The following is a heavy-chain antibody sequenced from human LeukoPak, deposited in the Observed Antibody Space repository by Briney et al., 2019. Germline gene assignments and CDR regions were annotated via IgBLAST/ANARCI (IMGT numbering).Heavy chain of an antibody. D-gene: IGHD2-2*02. J-gene: IGHJ5*02. CDR3: ARGTRYCSSTSCYRGENWFDP. V-gene: IGHV1-8*01. CDR2: MNPNSGNT. Sequence: ASVKVSCKASGYTFTSYDINWVRQATGQGLEWMGWMNPNSGNTGYAQKFQGRVTKTRNTPISTAYMELSSLRSEDTAVYYCARGTRYCSSTSCYRGENWFDPWGQGTLVTVSS. CDR1: GYTFTSYD.